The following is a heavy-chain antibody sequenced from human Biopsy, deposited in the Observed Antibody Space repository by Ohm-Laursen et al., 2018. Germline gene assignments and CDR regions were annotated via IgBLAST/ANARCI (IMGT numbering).Heavy chain of an antibody. V-gene: IGHV4-31*01. Sequence: TLSLTWTVSGGSISSGGSYWSWIRQRPGKGLEWIGYIFNSANTYYNPSLKNLITISGDTSKNQFSLKLNSVIAADTAVYYCARGDYFDSNGYFWFDPWGQGTLVTVSS. J-gene: IGHJ5*02. D-gene: IGHD3-22*01. CDR3: ARGDYFDSNGYFWFDP. CDR1: GGSISSGGSY. CDR2: IFNSANT.